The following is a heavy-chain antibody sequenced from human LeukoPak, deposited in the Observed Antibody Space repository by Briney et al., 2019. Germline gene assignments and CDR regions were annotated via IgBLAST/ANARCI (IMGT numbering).Heavy chain of an antibody. V-gene: IGHV4-59*08. D-gene: IGHD3-22*01. CDR3: ARHPNYYDSSAYYYVMDV. Sequence: SETLSLTCTVSGGSISSYYWSWIRQPPGKGLEWIGYIYYSGRTNYNPSLKSRVTISVDTSNNQFSLKLSSVTAADTAVYYCARHPNYYDSSAYYYVMDVWGQGTTVTVCS. J-gene: IGHJ6*02. CDR2: IYYSGRT. CDR1: GGSISSYY.